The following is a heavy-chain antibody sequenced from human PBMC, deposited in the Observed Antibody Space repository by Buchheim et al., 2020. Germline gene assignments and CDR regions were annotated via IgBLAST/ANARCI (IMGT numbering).Heavy chain of an antibody. CDR2: IKQDGSEK. J-gene: IGHJ4*02. Sequence: EVQLVESGGGLVQPEGSLRLSCAASGFTFSSYWMSWVRQAPGKGLEWVANIKQDGSEKYYMDSVKGRFTISRDNAKNSLYLQMISLRAEDTAVYYCARGRQQWLALEYYFDYWGQGTL. CDR3: ARGRQQWLALEYYFDY. D-gene: IGHD6-19*01. V-gene: IGHV3-7*01. CDR1: GFTFSSYW.